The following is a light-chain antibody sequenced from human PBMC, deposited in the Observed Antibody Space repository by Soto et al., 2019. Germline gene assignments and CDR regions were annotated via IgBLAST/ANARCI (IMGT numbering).Light chain of an antibody. CDR1: QSISSY. CDR3: QQSYSTLGT. V-gene: IGKV1-39*01. J-gene: IGKJ1*01. Sequence: DIQMTQSPSSLSASVCDRVTITCRASQSISSYLNWYQPKPGKAPKLMIYAASSLQSGVPSRFSGSGSGTDFTLTISSLQPEDFATYYCQQSYSTLGTFGQGTKVEIK. CDR2: AAS.